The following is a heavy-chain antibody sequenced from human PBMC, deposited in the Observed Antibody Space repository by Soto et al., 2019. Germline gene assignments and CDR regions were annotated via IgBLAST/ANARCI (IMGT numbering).Heavy chain of an antibody. CDR2: IYWDDDK. J-gene: IGHJ4*02. Sequence: QITLKESGPTLVKPTQPLTLTCTFSGFSLSTSGVGVGWIRQPPGKALEWLALIYWDDDKRYSPSLKSRLTITKDTSKSQVVLTMTNMDPVDTATYYCAHTRPDPYYDYIWGSYRYTARFDYWGQGTLVTVSS. CDR1: GFSLSTSGVG. CDR3: AHTRPDPYYDYIWGSYRYTARFDY. V-gene: IGHV2-5*02. D-gene: IGHD3-16*02.